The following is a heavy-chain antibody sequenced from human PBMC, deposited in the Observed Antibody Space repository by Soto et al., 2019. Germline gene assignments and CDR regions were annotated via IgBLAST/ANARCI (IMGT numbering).Heavy chain of an antibody. Sequence: EVQLLESGGGLVQPGGSLRLSCAASGFTFSSYAMSWVRQAPGKGLEWVSAISGSGGSTYYADSGKGRFTISRDNSKNTLYLQMNSRRAEDTAVYYCAKVRRDGYKGGMDVWGQGTTVTVSS. CDR2: ISGSGGST. D-gene: IGHD5-12*01. CDR3: AKVRRDGYKGGMDV. J-gene: IGHJ6*02. CDR1: GFTFSSYA. V-gene: IGHV3-23*01.